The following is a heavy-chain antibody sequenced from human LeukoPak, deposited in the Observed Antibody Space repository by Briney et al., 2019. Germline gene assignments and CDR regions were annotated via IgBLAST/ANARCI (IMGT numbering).Heavy chain of an antibody. CDR3: ARESSESGRYFDL. Sequence: SQTLSLTCTVSGGSISSGDYYWSWIRQPPGKGLEWIGHIYYSGSTYYNPSLKSRVTISVDTSKNQFSLKLSSVTAADTAVYYCARESSESGRYFDLWGRGTLVTVSS. J-gene: IGHJ2*01. CDR1: GGSISSGDYY. D-gene: IGHD3-10*01. CDR2: IYYSGST. V-gene: IGHV4-30-4*01.